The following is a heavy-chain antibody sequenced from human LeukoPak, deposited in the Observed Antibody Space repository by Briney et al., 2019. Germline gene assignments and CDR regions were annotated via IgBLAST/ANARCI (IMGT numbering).Heavy chain of an antibody. J-gene: IGHJ4*02. D-gene: IGHD6-13*01. Sequence: GRSLRLSCAASGFTFSSYAMHWVRQAPCNGLEWVAVISYDGSNKYYADSVKGRFTISRDNSKNTLYLQMNSLRAEDTAVYYCARIAPGYEWQLAEFDYWGQGTLVTVSS. CDR1: GFTFSSYA. CDR3: ARIAPGYEWQLAEFDY. V-gene: IGHV3-30-3*01. CDR2: ISYDGSNK.